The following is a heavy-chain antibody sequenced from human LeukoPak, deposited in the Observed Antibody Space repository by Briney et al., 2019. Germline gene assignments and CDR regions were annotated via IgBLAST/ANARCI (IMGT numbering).Heavy chain of an antibody. CDR1: GFTFSSYS. CDR3: ARDGVWGEILVVIPFDI. V-gene: IGHV3-21*01. Sequence: GGSLRLSCAASGFTFSSYSTNWVRQAPGKGLDWFSSIISSSSYIYYADSVKGRFTISRDNAKNSLSLPMNSLRAEDTAVYYCARDGVWGEILVVIPFDIWGQGTMVTVSS. J-gene: IGHJ3*02. CDR2: IISSSSYI. D-gene: IGHD3-22*01.